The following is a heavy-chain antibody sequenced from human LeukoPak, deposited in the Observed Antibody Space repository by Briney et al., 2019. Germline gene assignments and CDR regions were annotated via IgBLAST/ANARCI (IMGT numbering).Heavy chain of an antibody. V-gene: IGHV3-21*01. CDR3: ARDISVVVPAAMDY. J-gene: IGHJ4*02. CDR2: ISTSSSYI. D-gene: IGHD2-2*01. Sequence: PGGSLRLSCTASGFTFNGYSMNWVRQAPGKGLEWVSSISTSSSYIYYADSVKGRFTISRNNPKNSLYLQMNSLRAEDTAVYYCARDISVVVPAAMDYWGQGTLVTVSS. CDR1: GFTFNGYS.